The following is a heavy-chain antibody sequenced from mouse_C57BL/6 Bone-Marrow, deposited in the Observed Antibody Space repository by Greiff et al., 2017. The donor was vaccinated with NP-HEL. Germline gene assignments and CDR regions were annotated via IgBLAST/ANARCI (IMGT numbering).Heavy chain of an antibody. CDR2: IFPYNGVS. V-gene: IGHV1-31*01. D-gene: IGHD2-3*01. Sequence: VLLQQSGPELVKPGASVTISCSASGYSFTGYYMHWLKQRYGNILDWIGYIFPYNGVSSYNQSFKGKATLTVYKSSSTAYKELRSLTSEDSAVYYSARGDDGYVYYAMDYWGQGNSVTVSS. CDR3: ARGDDGYVYYAMDY. CDR1: GYSFTGYY. J-gene: IGHJ4*01.